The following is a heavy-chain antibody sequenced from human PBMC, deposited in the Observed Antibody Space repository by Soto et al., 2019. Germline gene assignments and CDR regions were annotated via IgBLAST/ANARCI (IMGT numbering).Heavy chain of an antibody. V-gene: IGHV1-24*01. Sequence: ASVKVSCKVSGYTLTELSIHWVRQAPGKGLEWMGGFDPEDGETIYAQKFQGRVTMTEDTSTSTAYMELSSLRSDDTAVYYCARGRCLEWLLPKMWFDSWGQGTLVTVSS. J-gene: IGHJ5*01. CDR3: ARGRCLEWLLPKMWFDS. CDR2: FDPEDGET. CDR1: GYTLTELS. D-gene: IGHD3-3*01.